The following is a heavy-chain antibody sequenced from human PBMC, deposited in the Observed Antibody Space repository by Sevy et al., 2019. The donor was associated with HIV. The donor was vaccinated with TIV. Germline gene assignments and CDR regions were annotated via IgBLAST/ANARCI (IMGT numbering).Heavy chain of an antibody. CDR3: ARGYYYDSSGYYR. CDR2: ISSSSSTI. CDR1: GFTFSSYS. D-gene: IGHD3-22*01. Sequence: GGSLRLSCAASGFTFSSYSMNWVRQAPGKGLEWVPYISSSSSTIYYADSVKGRFTISRDNAKNSLYLQMNSLRDEDTAVYYCARGYYYDSSGYYRWGQGTLVTVSS. J-gene: IGHJ4*02. V-gene: IGHV3-48*02.